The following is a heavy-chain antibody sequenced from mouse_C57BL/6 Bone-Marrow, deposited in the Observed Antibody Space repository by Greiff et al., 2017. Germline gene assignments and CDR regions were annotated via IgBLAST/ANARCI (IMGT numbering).Heavy chain of an antibody. CDR3: ARDDGYPLYYYAMDY. V-gene: IGHV1-81*01. CDR2: IYPRSGNT. Sequence: VKLMESGAELARPGASVKLSCKASGYTFTSYGISWVKQRTGQGLGWIGEIYPRSGNTYYNEKFKGKATLTADKSSSTAYMELRSLTSEDSAVYFCARDDGYPLYYYAMDYWGQGTSVTVSS. CDR1: GYTFTSYG. D-gene: IGHD2-3*01. J-gene: IGHJ4*01.